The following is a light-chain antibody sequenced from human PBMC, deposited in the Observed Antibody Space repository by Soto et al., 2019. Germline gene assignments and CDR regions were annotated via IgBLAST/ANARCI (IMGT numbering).Light chain of an antibody. CDR2: GAS. CDR3: QQYGSSPPVT. J-gene: IGKJ5*01. Sequence: EIVLTQSPGTLSLSPGERATLSCGASQSVSSSYLAWYQQKPGQTPRLLIYGASGRATGIPDRFSGSGSGTDFTLTISRLEPEDFAVYYCQQYGSSPPVTFGQGTRREI. V-gene: IGKV3-20*01. CDR1: QSVSSSY.